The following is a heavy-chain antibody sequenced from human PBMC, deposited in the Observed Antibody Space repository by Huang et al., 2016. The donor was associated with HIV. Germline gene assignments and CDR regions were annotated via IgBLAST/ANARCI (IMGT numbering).Heavy chain of an antibody. CDR2: IYYTGST. Sequence: QVQLQESGPGLVKPSETLSLTCTVSGGSVSSGGYYWSWIRQPPGKGLEWIGYIYYTGSTNYNPSLKSRVTISTDASKNQFSLKLSSVTAADTAVYYCAREPGGTYLAGAFDIWGRGTMVTVSS. D-gene: IGHD1-26*01. CDR3: AREPGGTYLAGAFDI. J-gene: IGHJ3*02. V-gene: IGHV4-61*08. CDR1: GGSVSSGGYY.